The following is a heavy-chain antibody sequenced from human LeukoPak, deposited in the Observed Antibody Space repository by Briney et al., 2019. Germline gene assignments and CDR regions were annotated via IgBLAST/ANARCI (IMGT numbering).Heavy chain of an antibody. CDR3: ARREQQLGWFDP. D-gene: IGHD6-13*01. CDR2: IYYSGST. J-gene: IGHJ5*02. Sequence: KPSETLSLTCTVSGGSISSSSYYWGWIRQPPGKGLEWIGSIYYSGSTYSNPSLKSRVTISVDTSKNQFSLKLSSVTAADTAVYYCARREQQLGWFDPWGQGTLVTVSS. CDR1: GGSISSSSYY. V-gene: IGHV4-39*01.